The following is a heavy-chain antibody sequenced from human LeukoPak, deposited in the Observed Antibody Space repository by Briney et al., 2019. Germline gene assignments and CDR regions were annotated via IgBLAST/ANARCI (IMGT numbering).Heavy chain of an antibody. D-gene: IGHD2/OR15-2a*01. J-gene: IGHJ6*03. CDR1: GFIFSDYY. Sequence: GGSLRLSCAASGFIFSDYYMSWIRQAPGEGLEWVSYITTSGRTISYIDSVKGRFTISRDNAKNSLYLQMNSLRAEDTAIYYCAKAADQYYYSYFYYMDVWGKGTTVTVSS. V-gene: IGHV3-11*04. CDR2: ITTSGRTI. CDR3: AKAADQYYYSYFYYMDV.